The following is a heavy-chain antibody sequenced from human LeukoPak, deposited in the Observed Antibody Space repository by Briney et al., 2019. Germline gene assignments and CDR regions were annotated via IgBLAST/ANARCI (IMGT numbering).Heavy chain of an antibody. CDR2: IHISGST. Sequence: SETLSLTCTVSGGSIRTYYWSWIRQPAGKGLEWIGRIHISGSTNYNPSLKSRATMSVDASKNQFSLKLNSVTAADTAVYYCARHRGYSSGWSEDFDYWGQGTPVTVSS. CDR3: ARHRGYSSGWSEDFDY. D-gene: IGHD6-19*01. CDR1: GGSIRTYY. V-gene: IGHV4-4*07. J-gene: IGHJ4*02.